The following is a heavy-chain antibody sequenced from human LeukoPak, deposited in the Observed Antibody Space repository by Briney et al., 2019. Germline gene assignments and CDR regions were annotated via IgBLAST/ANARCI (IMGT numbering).Heavy chain of an antibody. CDR2: INPNSGGT. CDR1: GYTFTGYY. V-gene: IGHV1-2*02. CDR3: ARGSDYDILTGPFDY. D-gene: IGHD3-9*01. J-gene: IGHJ4*02. Sequence: GASVNVSCKASGYTFTGYYMHWVRQAPGQGLEWMGWINPNSGGTNYAQKFQGRVTMTRDTSISTAYMELSRLRSDDTAVYYCARGSDYDILTGPFDYWGQGTLVTVSS.